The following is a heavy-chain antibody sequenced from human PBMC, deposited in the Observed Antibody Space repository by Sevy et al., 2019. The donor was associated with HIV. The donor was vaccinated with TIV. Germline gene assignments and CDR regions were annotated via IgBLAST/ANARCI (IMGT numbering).Heavy chain of an antibody. CDR1: GFTFSSYW. D-gene: IGHD6-6*01. CDR2: IKQDGSEK. Sequence: QLGGSLRLSCAASGFTFSSYWMSWVRQAPGKGLEWVANIKQDGSEKYYVDSVKGRFTISRDNAKNSLYLQMNSLRAEDTAVYYCARDSRSSPTLYYYYCYGMDVWGQGTTVTVSS. J-gene: IGHJ6*02. V-gene: IGHV3-7*01. CDR3: ARDSRSSPTLYYYYCYGMDV.